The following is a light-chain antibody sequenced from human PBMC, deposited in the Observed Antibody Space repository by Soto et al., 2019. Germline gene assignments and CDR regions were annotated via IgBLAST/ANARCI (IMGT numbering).Light chain of an antibody. J-gene: IGKJ1*01. CDR3: QQYNSYLWT. V-gene: IGKV1-5*01. CDR2: HAS. CDR1: QGMSTW. Sequence: DIQMTQSPSTLSASVGDRVTVTCRASQGMSTWLAWYQHKPGKAPKLLIYHASTLESGVPSRFSGSGSGTEFTLTISSLQPDDFATYYCQQYNSYLWTFGQGTKVDI.